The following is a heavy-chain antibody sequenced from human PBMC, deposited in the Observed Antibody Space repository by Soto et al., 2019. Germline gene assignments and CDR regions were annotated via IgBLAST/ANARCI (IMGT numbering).Heavy chain of an antibody. Sequence: QLQLQESGPGLVKPSQTLSLTCAVSGGSIRSGGYSWSWIRQPPGKGLEWIGYIYNSGSTYYDPSLKSRVTISVDRSKNQFSPTLSSVTAADTAVYYCARVPHRWGPGTLVSVSS. CDR1: GGSIRSGGYS. CDR3: ARVPHR. CDR2: IYNSGST. V-gene: IGHV4-30-2*01. J-gene: IGHJ5*02.